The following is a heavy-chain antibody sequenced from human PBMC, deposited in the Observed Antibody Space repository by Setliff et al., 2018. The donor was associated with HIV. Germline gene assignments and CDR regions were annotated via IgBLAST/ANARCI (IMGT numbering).Heavy chain of an antibody. D-gene: IGHD6-6*01. V-gene: IGHV4-31*03. CDR3: ATRPRIAARPFDY. CDR1: GVSVGSGDYY. J-gene: IGHJ4*02. Sequence: SETLSLTCSVSGVSVGSGDYYWHWIRQHPEKALGWIGYIFHSGDTYYNPSLKSRISMSVDTSKNQFSLELTSLTAADMAVYYCATRPRIAARPFDYWGQGVLVTVSS. CDR2: IFHSGDT.